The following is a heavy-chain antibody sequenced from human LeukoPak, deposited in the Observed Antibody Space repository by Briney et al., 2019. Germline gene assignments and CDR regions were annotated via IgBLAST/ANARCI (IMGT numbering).Heavy chain of an antibody. V-gene: IGHV3-23*01. CDR2: INSSGGGT. D-gene: IGHD3-10*01. CDR3: AGRGSGSYFDY. Sequence: GGSLRLSCAASGFTFSSYAMNWVRQAPGKGLEWVSGINSSGGGTYYADSVKGRFTISRDNSKNTLHLQMNSLRAEDTAVYYCAGRGSGSYFDYWGQGTLVTVSS. J-gene: IGHJ4*02. CDR1: GFTFSSYA.